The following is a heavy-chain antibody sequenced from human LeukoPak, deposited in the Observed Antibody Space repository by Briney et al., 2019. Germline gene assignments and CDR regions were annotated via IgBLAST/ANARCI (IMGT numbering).Heavy chain of an antibody. J-gene: IGHJ5*02. D-gene: IGHD3-10*01. CDR2: INSDGSST. CDR1: GFTFSSYW. V-gene: IGHV3-74*01. CDR3: TRGRGAYGWFDP. Sequence: GGSLRLSCAASGFTFSSYWMHWVRQAPGKGLVWVSRINSDGSSTSYADSVKGRFTISRDTAMNTLYLHMHSLREEDTADYYCTRGRGAYGWFDPWGQGTQVTVSS.